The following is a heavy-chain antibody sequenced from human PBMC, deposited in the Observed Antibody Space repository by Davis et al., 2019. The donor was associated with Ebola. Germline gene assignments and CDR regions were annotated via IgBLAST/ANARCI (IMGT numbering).Heavy chain of an antibody. J-gene: IGHJ4*02. V-gene: IGHV1-69*06. CDR3: ARDFGEGSGSYFVY. CDR1: GDTFNTYS. CDR2: IIPLFGTP. D-gene: IGHD1-26*01. Sequence: AASVKVSCKSSGDTFNTYSISWIRQAPGQGLEWMGGIIPLFGTPNYAQKFQGRATITADKFASTVFMVLSSLRSEDTAVYYCARDFGEGSGSYFVYWGQGSLVTVSS.